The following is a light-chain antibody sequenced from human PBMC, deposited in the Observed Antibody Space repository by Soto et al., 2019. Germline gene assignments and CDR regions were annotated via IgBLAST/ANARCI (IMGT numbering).Light chain of an antibody. J-gene: IGLJ2*01. CDR1: SSNFGAGYD. CDR3: QSYDSSLSAVV. Sequence: QSVLTHPPSVSGALGQRVTISCTGSSSNFGAGYDVHWYQQLPGTAPKLLIYGDSNRPSGVPDRFSGSKSGTSASLAITGLQPEDEADYYCQSYDSSLSAVVFGGGTQLTVL. V-gene: IGLV1-40*01. CDR2: GDS.